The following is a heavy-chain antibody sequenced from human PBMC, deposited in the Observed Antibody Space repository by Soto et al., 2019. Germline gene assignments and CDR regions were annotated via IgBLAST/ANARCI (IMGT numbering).Heavy chain of an antibody. Sequence: QVHLVQSGAEVKKPGASVKVSGKGSGYTFPSYGITWVRQAPGQGLEWMGWISAHNGNTDYAQKLQGRVTVTRDTSTSTAYMELRSLRSDDTAVYYCARGRYGDYWGQGALVTVSS. D-gene: IGHD1-1*01. CDR3: ARGRYGDY. CDR2: ISAHNGNT. CDR1: GYTFPSYG. J-gene: IGHJ4*02. V-gene: IGHV1-18*01.